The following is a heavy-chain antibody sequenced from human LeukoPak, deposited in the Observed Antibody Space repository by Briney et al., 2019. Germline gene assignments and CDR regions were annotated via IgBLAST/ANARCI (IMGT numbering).Heavy chain of an antibody. CDR2: ISYDGSNK. Sequence: GRSLRLSCAASGFTFSSYGMHWVRQAPGKGLEWVAVISYDGSNKYYADSVKGRFTISRDNSKNTLYLQMNSLRAEDTAVYYCAKDTMGQLGAFDIWGQGTMVTVSS. CDR1: GFTFSSYG. V-gene: IGHV3-30*18. CDR3: AKDTMGQLGAFDI. J-gene: IGHJ3*02. D-gene: IGHD6-13*01.